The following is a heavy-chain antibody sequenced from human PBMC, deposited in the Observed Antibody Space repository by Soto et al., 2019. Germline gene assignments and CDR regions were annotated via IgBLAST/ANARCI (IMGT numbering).Heavy chain of an antibody. D-gene: IGHD6-13*01. CDR3: AKWPPIAAAGGVAAFDI. V-gene: IGHV3-23*01. Sequence: GSLRLSCAASGFTFSSYAMSWVRQAPGKGLEWVSAISGSGGSTYYADSVKGRFTISRDNSKNTLYLQMNSLRAEDTAVYYCAKWPPIAAAGGVAAFDIWGQGTMVTVSS. J-gene: IGHJ3*02. CDR2: ISGSGGST. CDR1: GFTFSSYA.